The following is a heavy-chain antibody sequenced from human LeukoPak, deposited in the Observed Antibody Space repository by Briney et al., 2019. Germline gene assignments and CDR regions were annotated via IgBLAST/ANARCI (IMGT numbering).Heavy chain of an antibody. CDR2: VSPPGGGT. Sequence: WGSLRLSCGASGFTFSKHGMNWVRQAPGKGLECLSGVSPPGGGTYYADSVKGRFTISRDDSKNTLSLQMNSLRVEDTAVYYCARDLAWGAFDYWGQGTLVTVSS. D-gene: IGHD7-27*01. CDR1: GFTFSKHG. J-gene: IGHJ4*02. CDR3: ARDLAWGAFDY. V-gene: IGHV3-23*01.